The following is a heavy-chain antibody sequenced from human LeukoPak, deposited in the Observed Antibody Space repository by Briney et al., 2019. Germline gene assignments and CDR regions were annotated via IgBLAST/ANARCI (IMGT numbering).Heavy chain of an antibody. V-gene: IGHV3-11*01. CDR3: ARAWTGYSYGDY. J-gene: IGHJ4*02. D-gene: IGHD5-18*01. CDR1: GFTFSDYY. Sequence: PGGSLRLSCVASGFTFSDYYMSWIRQPPGKGLEWVSYISSSDITIYYADSVKGRFTISRDNAKNSLYLQMNSLRAEDTAVYYCARAWTGYSYGDYWGQGTLVTVSS. CDR2: ISSSDITI.